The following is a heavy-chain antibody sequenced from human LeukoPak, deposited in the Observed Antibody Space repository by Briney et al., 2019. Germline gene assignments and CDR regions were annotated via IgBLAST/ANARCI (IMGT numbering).Heavy chain of an antibody. Sequence: GGSLRLSCAASGFTFSSYGMHWVRQAPGKGLEWVAVISYDGSNKYYADSVKGRFTISRDNSKNTLYLQMGSLRAEDMAVYYCARAGGSGSPYYYYMDVWGKGTTVTISS. CDR3: ARAGGSGSPYYYYMDV. V-gene: IGHV3-30*03. D-gene: IGHD3-10*01. CDR1: GFTFSSYG. J-gene: IGHJ6*03. CDR2: ISYDGSNK.